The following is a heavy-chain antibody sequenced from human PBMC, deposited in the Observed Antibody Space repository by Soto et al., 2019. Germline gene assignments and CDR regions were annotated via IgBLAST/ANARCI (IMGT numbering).Heavy chain of an antibody. V-gene: IGHV3-30*18. CDR2: ISYDGSNK. CDR3: AKDLSRIPGRLGY. CDR1: GFTFSSYG. Sequence: HPGGSLRLSCAASGFTFSSYGMHWVRQAPGKGLEWVAVISYDGSNKYYADSVKGRFTISRDNSKNTLYLQMNSLRAEDTAVYYCAKDLSRIPGRLGYWGQGTLVTVSS. J-gene: IGHJ4*02.